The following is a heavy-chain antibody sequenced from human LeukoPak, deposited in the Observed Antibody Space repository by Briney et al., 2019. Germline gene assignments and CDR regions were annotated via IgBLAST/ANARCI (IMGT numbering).Heavy chain of an antibody. J-gene: IGHJ3*02. Sequence: PSETLSLTCTVSGGSISTGYYWGWIRQPPGKGLEWIGSIYHSGSTSYNPSLKSRVTISVDTSKNQFSLKLTSVTAADTAIYYCASMSAFDIWGQGTMVTVSS. D-gene: IGHD3-16*01. CDR2: IYHSGST. CDR1: GGSISTGYY. V-gene: IGHV4-38-2*02. CDR3: ASMSAFDI.